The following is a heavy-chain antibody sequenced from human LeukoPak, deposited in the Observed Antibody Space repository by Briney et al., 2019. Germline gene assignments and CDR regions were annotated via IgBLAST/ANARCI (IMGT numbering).Heavy chain of an antibody. V-gene: IGHV3-30*18. CDR1: GFTFSSYG. CDR2: ISYDGSNK. Sequence: HPGGSLRLSCAASGFTFSSYGMHWVRQAPGKGLEWVAVISYDGSNKYYADSVKGRFTISRDNSKNTLYLQMNSLRAEDTAVYYCAKGARIAAAGKPAMGYGDYGPTYYYYYYMDVWGKGTTVTVSS. CDR3: AKGARIAAAGKPAMGYGDYGPTYYYYYYMDV. D-gene: IGHD6-13*01. J-gene: IGHJ6*03.